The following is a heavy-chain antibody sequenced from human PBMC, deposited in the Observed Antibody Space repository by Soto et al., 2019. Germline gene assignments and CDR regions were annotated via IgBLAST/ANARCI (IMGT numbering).Heavy chain of an antibody. D-gene: IGHD6-19*01. V-gene: IGHV4-30-2*01. J-gene: IGHJ4*02. CDR1: GGSISSGGYS. CDR2: IYNSGST. Sequence: QLQLQESGSGLVKPSQTLSLTCAVSGGSISSGGYSWSWIRQPPGKGLEWIGYIYNSGSTYYNPSLKSRVTISVDRTKNQFSLKLSSVTAADTAVYYFARAGGLGAVAADYWGQGTLVTVSS. CDR3: ARAGGLGAVAADY.